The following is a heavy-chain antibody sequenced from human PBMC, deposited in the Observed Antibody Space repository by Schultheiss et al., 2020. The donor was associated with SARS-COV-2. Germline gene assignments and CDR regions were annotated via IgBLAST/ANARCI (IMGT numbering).Heavy chain of an antibody. CDR1: GASISDDHYY. CDR2: IYYSGTT. J-gene: IGHJ4*02. D-gene: IGHD2-2*01. V-gene: IGHV4-39*02. CDR3: ATLVGPAAMLVDY. Sequence: SETLSLTCIVSGASISDDHYYWAWIRQPPGKGLEWIGTIYYSGTTSYNPSLKSRLTISVDTSNNHFSLKLASVTAADTAVYYCATLVGPAAMLVDYWGQGTLVTVSS.